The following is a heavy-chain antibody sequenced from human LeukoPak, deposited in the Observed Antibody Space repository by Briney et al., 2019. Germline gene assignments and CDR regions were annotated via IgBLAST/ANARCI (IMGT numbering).Heavy chain of an antibody. V-gene: IGHV1-69*05. J-gene: IGHJ4*02. Sequence: ASVKVSCKASGGTFSSYAISWVRQAPGQGLEWMGRIIPIFGTANYAQKFQGRVTITTDESTSTAYMELSGLRSEDTAVYYCARGSGWYPFDYWGQGTLVTVSS. D-gene: IGHD6-19*01. CDR3: ARGSGWYPFDY. CDR2: IIPIFGTA. CDR1: GGTFSSYA.